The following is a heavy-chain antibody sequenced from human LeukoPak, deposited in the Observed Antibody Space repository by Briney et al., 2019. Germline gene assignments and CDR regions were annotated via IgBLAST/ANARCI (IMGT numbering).Heavy chain of an antibody. V-gene: IGHV3-9*01. CDR3: AKGYDYGPFDI. CDR1: GFTFDDYA. CDR2: ISWYSGSI. D-gene: IGHD4-17*01. J-gene: IGHJ3*02. Sequence: SLRLSCAASGFTFDDYAMHWVRHAPGKGLEWVSGISWYSGSIGYADSVKGRFTISRDNAKNSLYLQMNSLRAEDTALYYCAKGYDYGPFDIWGQGTMVTVSS.